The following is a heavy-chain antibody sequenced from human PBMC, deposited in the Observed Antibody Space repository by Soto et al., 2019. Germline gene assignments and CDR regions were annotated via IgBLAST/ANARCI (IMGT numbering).Heavy chain of an antibody. D-gene: IGHD2-15*01. J-gene: IGHJ6*02. V-gene: IGHV3-30*18. CDR2: ISYDGSNK. CDR1: GFTFSSYG. Sequence: QVQLVESGGGVVQPGRSLRLSCAASGFTFSSYGMHWVRQAPGKGLEWVAVISYDGSNKYYADSVKGRFTISRDNSKKTLYLQMNSLRAEDTAVYYCAKSDGGKGNYAYYGMDVWGQGTTVTVSS. CDR3: AKSDGGKGNYAYYGMDV.